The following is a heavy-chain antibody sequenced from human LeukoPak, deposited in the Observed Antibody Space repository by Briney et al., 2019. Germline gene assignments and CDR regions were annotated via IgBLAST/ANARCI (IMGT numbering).Heavy chain of an antibody. D-gene: IGHD2/OR15-2a*01. Sequence: SETLSLTCTVSGGSVNTGSYYWSCIRQTPGKGLEWIGYIYFSGSTNYNPSLKSRVTISVDRSKNQFSLRLSSVTAADTAVYYCARDTLNDAFDMWGQGTLVTVSS. J-gene: IGHJ3*02. V-gene: IGHV4-61*01. CDR2: IYFSGST. CDR1: GGSVNTGSYY. CDR3: ARDTLNDAFDM.